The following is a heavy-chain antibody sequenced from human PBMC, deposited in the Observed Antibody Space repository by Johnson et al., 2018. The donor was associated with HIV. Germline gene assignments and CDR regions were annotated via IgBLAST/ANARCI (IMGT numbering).Heavy chain of an antibody. J-gene: IGHJ3*02. CDR1: RFTFSSYA. CDR2: ISYDGSNK. V-gene: IGHV3-30*04. D-gene: IGHD2-2*01. Sequence: VQLVESGGGVVQPGRSLRLSCAASRFTFSSYAMHWVRQAPGKGLEWVAVISYDGSNKYYADSVKGRFTISRDNSKNTLYLQLSSLRTEDTAVFYCARGGVVHDAFDMWGQGTMVTVSS. CDR3: ARGGVVHDAFDM.